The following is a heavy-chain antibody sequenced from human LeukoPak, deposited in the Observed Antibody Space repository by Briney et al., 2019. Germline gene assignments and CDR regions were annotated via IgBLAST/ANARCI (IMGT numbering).Heavy chain of an antibody. CDR2: INPNSGGT. V-gene: IGHV1-2*02. CDR1: GYTFTGYY. CDR3: ARDGTTVTANFDY. J-gene: IGHJ4*02. Sequence: GASVKVSCKASGYTFTGYYMHWVRQAPGQGLEWMGWINPNSGGTNYVQKFQGRVTMTRDTSISTAYMELSRLRSDDTAVYYCARDGTTVTANFDYWGQGTLVTVSS. D-gene: IGHD4-17*01.